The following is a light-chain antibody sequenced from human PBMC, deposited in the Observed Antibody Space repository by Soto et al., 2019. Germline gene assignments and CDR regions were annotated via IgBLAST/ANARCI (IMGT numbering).Light chain of an antibody. CDR3: QQSRGMPYT. Sequence: DIQMTQSPSALSASVGDRVTITCRASQTISTYLNWYQQKPGKAPKLLIYAASTLQSGVPSRFSGSGSGTDFTLTISSLQPEDFATYFCQQSRGMPYTFGQGTRLEIK. V-gene: IGKV1-39*01. CDR2: AAS. CDR1: QTISTY. J-gene: IGKJ2*01.